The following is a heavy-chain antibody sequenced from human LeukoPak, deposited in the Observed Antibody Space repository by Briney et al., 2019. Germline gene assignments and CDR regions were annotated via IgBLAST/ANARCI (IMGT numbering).Heavy chain of an antibody. D-gene: IGHD1/OR15-1a*01. CDR1: GGSISSYY. CDR3: ASVGLTATTSYFDD. J-gene: IGHJ4*02. CDR2: IYYSGST. Sequence: PSETLSLTCTVSGGSISSYYWTWIRQPPGKGLEWIGYIYYSGSTKYNPSLKSRVTISVDTSKNQFSLRLSSVTAADTAMYYCASVGLTATTSYFDDWGQGIQVTVSS. V-gene: IGHV4-59*12.